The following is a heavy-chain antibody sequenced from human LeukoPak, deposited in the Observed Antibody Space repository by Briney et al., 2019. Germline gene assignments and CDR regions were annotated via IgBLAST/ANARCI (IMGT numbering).Heavy chain of an antibody. CDR2: VGNDEKTK. CDR3: AREKQSGGTPFDY. J-gene: IGHJ4*02. Sequence: GGSLRLSCTASGFTFGEYAMSWVRQAPGKGLEWVAVVGNDEKTKFYADSLKGRFTVSRDNSKNTVYLQMNSLRDEDTAVYYCAREKQSGGTPFDYWGQGSLVTVSS. V-gene: IGHV3-30*04. CDR1: GFTFGEYA. D-gene: IGHD1-26*01.